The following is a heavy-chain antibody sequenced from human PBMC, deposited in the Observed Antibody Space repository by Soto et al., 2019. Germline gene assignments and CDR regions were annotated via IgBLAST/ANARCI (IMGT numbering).Heavy chain of an antibody. CDR3: ARALRYCSGGSCYYEYYYHYGMDV. V-gene: IGHV3-48*02. CDR1: GFTFSSYS. J-gene: IGHJ6*02. Sequence: GGSLRLSCAASGFTFSSYSMNWVRQAPGKGLEWVSYISSSSSTIYYADSVKGRFTISRDNAKNSLYLQMNSLRDEDTAVYYCARALRYCSGGSCYYEYYYHYGMDVWGQGTTVTVSS. CDR2: ISSSSSTI. D-gene: IGHD2-15*01.